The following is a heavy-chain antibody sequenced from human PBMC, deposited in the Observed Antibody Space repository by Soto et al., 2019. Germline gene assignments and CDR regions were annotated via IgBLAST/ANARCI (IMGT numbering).Heavy chain of an antibody. CDR2: ISYDGSNK. CDR3: ASSIAVAGCYYYYGMDV. CDR1: VFTFSSYA. Sequence: GSLRLSCAASVFTFSSYAMHWVRQAPGKGLEWVAVISYDGSNKYYADSVKGRFTISRDNSKNTLYLQMNSLRAEDTAVYYCASSIAVAGCYYYYGMDVWGQGTTVTVSS. V-gene: IGHV3-30-3*01. J-gene: IGHJ6*02. D-gene: IGHD6-19*01.